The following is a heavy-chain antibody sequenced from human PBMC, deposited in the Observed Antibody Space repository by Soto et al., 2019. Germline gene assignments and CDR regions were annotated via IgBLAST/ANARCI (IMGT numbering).Heavy chain of an antibody. V-gene: IGHV3-30-3*01. D-gene: IGHD6-13*01. CDR1: GFTLSSYA. CDR2: ISYDGSNK. Sequence: QVQLVESGGGVVQPGRSLRLSCAASGFTLSSYAMHWVRQAPGKGLEWVAVISYDGSNKYYADSVKGRFTISRDNSKNTLYLQMNSLRAEDTAVYYCARDIKAAAGTDYFDYWGQGTLVTVSS. CDR3: ARDIKAAAGTDYFDY. J-gene: IGHJ4*02.